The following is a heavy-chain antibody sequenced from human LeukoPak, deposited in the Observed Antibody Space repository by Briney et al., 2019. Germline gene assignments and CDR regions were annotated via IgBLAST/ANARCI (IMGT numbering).Heavy chain of an antibody. CDR3: AAEAAYYYDSRDAFDV. CDR1: GFTFTSSA. CDR2: IVVGSGNT. D-gene: IGHD3-22*01. J-gene: IGHJ3*01. V-gene: IGHV1-58*01. Sequence: SVKVSCKASGFTFTSSAVQWVRQARGQRLWWIGWIVVGSGNTNYAQKFQERVTITRDMSTSLVYMELSSLRSEDTAVYYCAAEAAYYYDSRDAFDVWGQGTMVTVSS.